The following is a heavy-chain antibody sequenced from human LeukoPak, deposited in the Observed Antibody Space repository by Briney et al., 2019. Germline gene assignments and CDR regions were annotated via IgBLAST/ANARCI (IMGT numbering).Heavy chain of an antibody. V-gene: IGHV5-51*01. J-gene: IGHJ4*02. CDR1: GYTFTNYW. CDR2: VYPGDSDT. CDR3: ARPGEFGELSPSY. Sequence: GESLKISCKGSGYTFTNYWIGWVRQMPGKGLEWMGIVYPGDSDTRYSPSFQGQVTISADKSISTAYLQWSSLKASDTAMYYCARPGEFGELSPSYWGQGTLVTVSS. D-gene: IGHD3-10*01.